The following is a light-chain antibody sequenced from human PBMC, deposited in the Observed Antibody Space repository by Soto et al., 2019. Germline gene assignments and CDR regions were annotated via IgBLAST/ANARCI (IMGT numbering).Light chain of an antibody. CDR3: QQTHGFPYT. CDR1: QDISKW. Sequence: DIQMTQSPSSVSASVGDRVSITCRASQDISKWVAWYRQRPGKAPDLPINAAYTLHTGVPTRFIGGGSGTNFTLTISGLQPEDFATYYCQQTHGFPYTFGQGTRLDIK. CDR2: AAY. V-gene: IGKV1-12*01. J-gene: IGKJ2*01.